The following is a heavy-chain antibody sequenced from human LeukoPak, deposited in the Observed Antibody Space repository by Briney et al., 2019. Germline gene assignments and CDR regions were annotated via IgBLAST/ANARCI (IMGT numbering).Heavy chain of an antibody. CDR1: GGSISSGSYY. CDR3: ARSVRGAMSGYYYYMDV. V-gene: IGHV4-61*02. CDR2: IYTSGST. D-gene: IGHD3-10*01. Sequence: SQTLSLTCAVSGGSISSGSYYWSWIRQPAGKGLEWIGRIYTSGSTNYNPSLKSRVTISVDTSKNQFSLKLSSVTAADTAVYYCARSVRGAMSGYYYYMDVWGKGTTVTISS. J-gene: IGHJ6*03.